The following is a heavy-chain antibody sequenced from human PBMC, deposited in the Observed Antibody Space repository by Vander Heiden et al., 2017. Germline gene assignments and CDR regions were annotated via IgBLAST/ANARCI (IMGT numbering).Heavy chain of an antibody. CDR2: INPNTGGT. D-gene: IGHD3-10*01. CDR1: GYTFTAFY. CDR3: ARDLYGFGTSFDF. J-gene: IGHJ4*02. Sequence: QVQLVQPGAEVKKPGASVKGACQASGYTFTAFYSHWVRQAPGQGLEWMGWINPNTGGTNYVQKFQGRVTLTRDTSTSTVYMELSRLTSDDTAIYYCARDLYGFGTSFDFWGQGTLVTVSS. V-gene: IGHV1-2*02.